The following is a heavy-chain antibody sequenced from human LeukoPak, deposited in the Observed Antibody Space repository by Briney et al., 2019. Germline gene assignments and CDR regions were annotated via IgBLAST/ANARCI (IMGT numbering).Heavy chain of an antibody. Sequence: ASVKVSCKASGYTFTGYYMHWVRQAPGQGLEWRGWINPNSGGTNYAQKFQGRVTMTRDTSISTAYMELSRLRSDDTAVYYCARAAPLSLWFGELLGEIDYWGQGTLVTVSS. D-gene: IGHD3-10*01. CDR2: INPNSGGT. V-gene: IGHV1-2*02. CDR1: GYTFTGYY. CDR3: ARAAPLSLWFGELLGEIDY. J-gene: IGHJ4*02.